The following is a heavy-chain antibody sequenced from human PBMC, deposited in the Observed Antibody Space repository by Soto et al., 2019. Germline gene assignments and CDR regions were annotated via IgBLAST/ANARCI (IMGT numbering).Heavy chain of an antibody. J-gene: IGHJ6*03. CDR1: GFTFSSYG. D-gene: IGHD2-15*01. CDR2: IWYDGSNK. Sequence: QVRLVESGGGVVQPGRSLRLSCAASGFTFSSYGMHWVRQAPGKGLEWVAVIWYDGSNKYYADSVKGRFTISRDNSKNTLYLQMNSLRAEDTAVYYCARESNLSGKGGSPRHYYYYYYMDVWGKGTTVTVSS. CDR3: ARESNLSGKGGSPRHYYYYYYMDV. V-gene: IGHV3-33*01.